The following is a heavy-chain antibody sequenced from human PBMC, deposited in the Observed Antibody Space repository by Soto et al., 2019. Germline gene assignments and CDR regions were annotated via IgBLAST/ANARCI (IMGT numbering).Heavy chain of an antibody. CDR1: GGSISRYY. V-gene: IGHV4-59*01. D-gene: IGHD6-13*01. CDR2: IYYSGST. CDR3: ARVDSSSWYRYFDY. J-gene: IGHJ4*02. Sequence: SETLSLTCTVSGGSISRYYWSWIRQPPGKGLEWIGYIYYSGSTNYNPSLKSRVTISVDTSKNQFSLKLSSVTAADPALYYCARVDSSSWYRYFDYWGQGTLVTVSS.